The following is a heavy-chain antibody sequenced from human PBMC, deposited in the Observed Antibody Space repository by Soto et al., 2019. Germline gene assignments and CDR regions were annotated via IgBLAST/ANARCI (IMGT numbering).Heavy chain of an antibody. D-gene: IGHD2-15*01. CDR2: ISAYNGNT. CDR3: ARVATPFGYCSGGSCYISFDP. Sequence: ASVKVSCKASGYTFTSYGISWVRQAPGQGLEWMGWISAYNGNTNYAQKLQGRVTMTTDTSTSTAYMELRSLRSDDTAVYYCARVATPFGYCSGGSCYISFDPWGQGTLVTVSS. CDR1: GYTFTSYG. J-gene: IGHJ5*02. V-gene: IGHV1-18*04.